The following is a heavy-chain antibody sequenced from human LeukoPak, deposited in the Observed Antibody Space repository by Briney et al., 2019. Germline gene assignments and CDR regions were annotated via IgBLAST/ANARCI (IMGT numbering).Heavy chain of an antibody. CDR1: GYTFTSYG. V-gene: IGHV1-18*01. CDR2: ISAYNGNT. J-gene: IGHJ4*02. CDR3: ARDLHRITMVRGAPFDY. D-gene: IGHD3-10*01. Sequence: ASVKVSCKASGYTFTSYGISWVRQAPGQGLEWVGWISAYNGNTNYAQKLQGRVTMTTDTSTSTAYMELRSLRSDDTAVYYCARDLHRITMVRGAPFDYWGQGTLVTVSS.